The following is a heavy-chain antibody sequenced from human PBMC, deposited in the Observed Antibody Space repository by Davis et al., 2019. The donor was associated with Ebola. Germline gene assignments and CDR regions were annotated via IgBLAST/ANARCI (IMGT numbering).Heavy chain of an antibody. CDR3: AKDQRHYYDFWSGYYTYYYYGMDV. V-gene: IGHV3-23*01. CDR1: GFTFSSYA. Sequence: GESLKISCAASGFTFSSYAMSWVRQAPGKGLEWVSAISGSGGSTYYADSVKGRFTISRDNSKNTLYLQMNSLRAEDTAVYYCAKDQRHYYDFWSGYYTYYYYGMDVWGQGTTVTVSS. D-gene: IGHD3-3*01. J-gene: IGHJ6*02. CDR2: ISGSGGST.